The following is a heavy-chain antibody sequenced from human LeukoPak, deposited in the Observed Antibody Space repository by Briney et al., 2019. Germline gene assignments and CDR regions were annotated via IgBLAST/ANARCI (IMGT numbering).Heavy chain of an antibody. D-gene: IGHD3-10*01. CDR3: ARGLELWFGEAGVGWFDP. Sequence: ASVKVSCKTSGYTFTNFGINWVRQAPGQGLEWMGWISTYNGNTNYAQKLQGRVTMTTDTSTSTAYMELRSLRSEDTAVYYCARGLELWFGEAGVGWFDPWGQGTLVTVSS. V-gene: IGHV1-18*01. CDR1: GYTFTNFG. J-gene: IGHJ5*02. CDR2: ISTYNGNT.